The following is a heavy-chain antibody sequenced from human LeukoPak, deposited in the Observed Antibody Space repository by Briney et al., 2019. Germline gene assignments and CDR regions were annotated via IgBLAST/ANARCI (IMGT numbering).Heavy chain of an antibody. D-gene: IGHD5-18*01. CDR2: INHSGST. Sequence: SETLSLTCAVYGGSFSGYYWSWIRQPPGKGLEWIGEINHSGSTNYNPSLKSRVTISVDTSKNQFSLKLSSVTAADTAVYYCARDAGLDTAMVWFDPWGQGTLVTVSS. J-gene: IGHJ5*02. CDR1: GGSFSGYY. CDR3: ARDAGLDTAMVWFDP. V-gene: IGHV4-34*01.